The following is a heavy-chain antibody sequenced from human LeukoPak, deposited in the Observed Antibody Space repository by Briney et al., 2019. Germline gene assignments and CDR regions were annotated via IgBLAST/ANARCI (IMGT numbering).Heavy chain of an antibody. V-gene: IGHV3-15*07. CDR2: ITAMAHSDTL. CDR3: TARGPDSDSSVAY. J-gene: IGHJ4*02. D-gene: IGHD1-26*01. CDR1: GFTFNNAW. Sequence: GGSLRLSCVGSGFTFNNAWMNWVRQAPGKGLEWVGRITAMAHSDTLPYPAPVKGRSTLSRYDSKHTLYLQMTSLKTQHTAVYYCTARGPDSDSSVAYWGQGTLVTVSS.